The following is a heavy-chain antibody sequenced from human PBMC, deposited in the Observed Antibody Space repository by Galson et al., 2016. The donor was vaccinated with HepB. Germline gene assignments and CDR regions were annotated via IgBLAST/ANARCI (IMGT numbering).Heavy chain of an antibody. Sequence: SLRLSCAASGFTFSRYAMNWVRQAPGKGLEWVSTITDSGGSTYLADSVRGRFTISRDNSKSTLYLQMNSLRAEDTAIYYCAKGRCSGCGCEYFDYWGQVTLVTVSS. CDR1: GFTFSRYA. CDR3: AKGRCSGCGCEYFDY. D-gene: IGHD6-19*01. V-gene: IGHV3-23*01. CDR2: ITDSGGST. J-gene: IGHJ4*02.